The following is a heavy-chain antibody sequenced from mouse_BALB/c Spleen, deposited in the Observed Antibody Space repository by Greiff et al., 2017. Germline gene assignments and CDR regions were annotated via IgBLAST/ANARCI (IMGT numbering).Heavy chain of an antibody. J-gene: IGHJ1*01. CDR3: ARGGLLWYFDV. Sequence: QVQLQQSGAELVRPGTSVKVSCKASGYAFTNYLIEWVKQRPGQGLEWIGVINPGSGGTNYNEKFKGKATLTADKSSSTAYMQLSSLTSDDSAVYFCARGGLLWYFDVWGAGTTVTVSS. CDR1: GYAFTNYL. V-gene: IGHV1-54*01. CDR2: INPGSGGT. D-gene: IGHD2-3*01.